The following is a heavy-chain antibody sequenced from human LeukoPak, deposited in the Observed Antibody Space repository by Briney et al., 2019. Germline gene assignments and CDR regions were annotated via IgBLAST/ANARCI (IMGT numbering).Heavy chain of an antibody. CDR3: ARGTGIAVAGTFDP. J-gene: IGHJ5*02. V-gene: IGHV3-21*01. D-gene: IGHD6-19*01. CDR2: ISSSSSYI. Sequence: GGSLRLSCAASGFTFSSYSMNWVRRAPGKGLEGGSSISSSSSYIYYADSVKGRFTISRDNAKNSLYLQMNSLRAEDTAVYYCARGTGIAVAGTFDPWGQGTLVTVSS. CDR1: GFTFSSYS.